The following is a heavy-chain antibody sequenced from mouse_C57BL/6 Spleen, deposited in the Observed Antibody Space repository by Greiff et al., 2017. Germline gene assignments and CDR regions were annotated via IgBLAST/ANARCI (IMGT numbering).Heavy chain of an antibody. CDR3: ARDYYGSSYVGYAMDY. CDR1: GYAFSSYW. D-gene: IGHD1-1*01. CDR2: IYPGDGDT. V-gene: IGHV1-80*01. J-gene: IGHJ4*01. Sequence: QVQLQQSGAELVKPGASVKISCKASGYAFSSYWMNWVKQRPGKGLEWIGQIYPGDGDTNYNGKFKGKATLTADKSSSTAYMQLSSLTSEDSAVYFCARDYYGSSYVGYAMDYWGQGTSVTGSS.